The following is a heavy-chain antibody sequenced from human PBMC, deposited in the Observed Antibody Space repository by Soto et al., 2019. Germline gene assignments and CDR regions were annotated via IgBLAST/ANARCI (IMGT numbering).Heavy chain of an antibody. CDR3: ATAENYYDSSGYYYLYYGMDV. Sequence: SVNVSCKASGYTFTYRYLHWVRQAPGQALEWMGWITPFNGNTNYAQKFQDRVTITRDRSMSTAYMELSSLRSEDTAMYYCATAENYYDSSGYYYLYYGMDVWGQGTTVTVSS. V-gene: IGHV1-45*02. CDR1: GYTFTYRY. D-gene: IGHD3-22*01. CDR2: ITPFNGNT. J-gene: IGHJ6*02.